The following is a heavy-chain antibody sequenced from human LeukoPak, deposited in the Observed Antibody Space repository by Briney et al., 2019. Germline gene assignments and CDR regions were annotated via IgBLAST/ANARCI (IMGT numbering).Heavy chain of an antibody. J-gene: IGHJ5*02. Sequence: PSGTLSLTCAVSGGSISSSNWWSWVRQPPGKGLEWIGEIYHSGSTNYNPSLKSRVTISVDKSKNQFSLKLSSVTAADTAVYYCARGFRTAMRYNWFDPWGQGTLVTVSS. D-gene: IGHD5-18*01. CDR2: IYHSGST. CDR3: ARGFRTAMRYNWFDP. CDR1: GGSISSSNW. V-gene: IGHV4-4*02.